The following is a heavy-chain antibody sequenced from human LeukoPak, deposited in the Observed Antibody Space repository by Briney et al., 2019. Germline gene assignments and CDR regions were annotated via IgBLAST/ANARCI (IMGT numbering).Heavy chain of an antibody. D-gene: IGHD2-15*01. CDR1: GFTFINYA. J-gene: IGHJ6*03. V-gene: IGHV3-23*01. CDR2: ISGSGGST. Sequence: GGSLRLSCAASGFTFINYAMSGVRQAPGKGLEWVSNISGSGGSTYYGDSVKGRFTISRDNSKNTLYLQMNILRADDTALYFCAKIAVACYHSYSMDVWGKGTTVTVSS. CDR3: AKIAVACYHSYSMDV.